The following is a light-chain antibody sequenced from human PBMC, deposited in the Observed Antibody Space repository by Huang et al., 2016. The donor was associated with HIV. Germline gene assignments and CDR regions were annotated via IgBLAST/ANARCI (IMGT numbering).Light chain of an antibody. J-gene: IGKJ1*01. CDR3: QQYYSTPT. V-gene: IGKV4-1*01. Sequence: DIVMTQTPDSLAVSLGERATINCKSSQSVLYSSNNKNYLAWYQQKPGQPPKVPIYWAATRESGVPDRFSGSGSGTDFTLTISSLQAEDVAVYYCQQYYSTPTFGQGTKVEIK. CDR2: WAA. CDR1: QSVLYSSNNKNY.